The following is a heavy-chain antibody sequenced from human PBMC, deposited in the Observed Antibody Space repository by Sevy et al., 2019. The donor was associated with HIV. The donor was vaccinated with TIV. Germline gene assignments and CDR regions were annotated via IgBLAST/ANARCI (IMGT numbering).Heavy chain of an antibody. CDR1: GFTFSSYA. CDR2: ISYDGSNK. V-gene: IGHV3-30-3*01. D-gene: IGHD5-18*01. J-gene: IGHJ6*03. Sequence: GGSLRLSCAASGFTFSSYAMHWVRQAPGKGLEWVAVISYDGSNKYYADSVKGRFTISRDNSKNTLYLQRNSLRDEDTAGYYCARALPDKAMVTGSYYYSYMDVWGKGTTVTVS. CDR3: ARALPDKAMVTGSYYYSYMDV.